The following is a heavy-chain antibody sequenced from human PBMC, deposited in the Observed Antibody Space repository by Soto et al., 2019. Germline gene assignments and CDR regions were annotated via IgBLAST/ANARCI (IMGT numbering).Heavy chain of an antibody. D-gene: IGHD3-9*01. CDR2: IYYSGST. V-gene: IGHV4-31*03. Sequence: SETLSLTCTVSGGSISSGGYYWSWIRQHPGKGLEWIGYIYYSGSTYYNPSLKSRVTISVDTSKNQFSLKLSSVTAADTAVYYCARDILGPGDIWGQGTMVTVSS. CDR3: ARDILGPGDI. J-gene: IGHJ3*02. CDR1: GGSISSGGYY.